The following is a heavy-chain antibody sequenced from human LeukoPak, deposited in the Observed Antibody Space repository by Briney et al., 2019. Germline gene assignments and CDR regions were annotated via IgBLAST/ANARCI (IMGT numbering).Heavy chain of an antibody. CDR1: GFTFSSYA. V-gene: IGHV3-23*01. J-gene: IGHJ1*01. CDR3: AKGEYSSSWYAEYFQH. CDR2: ISGSGGST. D-gene: IGHD6-13*01. Sequence: PGGSLRLSCAASGFTFSSYAMSWVRQAPGKGLEWVSAISGSGGSTYYADSVKGRFTMSRDNSKNTLCLQMNSLRAEDTAVYYCAKGEYSSSWYAEYFQHWGQGTLVTVSS.